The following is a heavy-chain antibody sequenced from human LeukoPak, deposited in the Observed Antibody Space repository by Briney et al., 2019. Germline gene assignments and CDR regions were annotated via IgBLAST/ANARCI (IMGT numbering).Heavy chain of an antibody. D-gene: IGHD2-15*01. Sequence: GGSLSLSCAASGFTFYDYAMHWVRQAPGKGLEWVSGISWNSGSIGYADSVKGRFTISRDNAKNSLYLQMNSLRAEDTALYYCAKDADQDIVVVVAATSAFDIWGQGTMVTVSS. CDR3: AKDADQDIVVVVAATSAFDI. CDR1: GFTFYDYA. J-gene: IGHJ3*02. V-gene: IGHV3-9*01. CDR2: ISWNSGSI.